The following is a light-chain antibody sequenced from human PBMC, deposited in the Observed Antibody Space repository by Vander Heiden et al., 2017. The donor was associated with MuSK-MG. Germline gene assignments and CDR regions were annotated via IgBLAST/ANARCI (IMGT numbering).Light chain of an antibody. CDR2: DND. V-gene: IGLV1-51*01. Sequence: QSILTQPPSVSAAPGQTISISCSGSSPNIENYHVSWYQRFPETAPKLLIYDNDQRISGIPERFSGSKSATSATLGITGLQTGDEAEYFCAIWDSSLTPVFGGGTRLTVL. CDR1: SPNIENYH. J-gene: IGLJ2*01. CDR3: AIWDSSLTPV.